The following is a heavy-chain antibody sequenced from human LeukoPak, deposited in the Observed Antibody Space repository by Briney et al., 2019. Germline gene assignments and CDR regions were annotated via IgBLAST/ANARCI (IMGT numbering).Heavy chain of an antibody. CDR3: ARDVGYCSSTSCPGPFDY. Sequence: GASVKVSCKVSGYTLTELSMHWVRQAPGKGLEWMGGFDPEDGETIYAQKFQGRVTMTEDTSTDTAYMELSSLRSEDTAVYYCARDVGYCSSTSCPGPFDYWGQGTLVTVSS. CDR1: GYTLTELS. D-gene: IGHD2-2*01. J-gene: IGHJ4*02. CDR2: FDPEDGET. V-gene: IGHV1-24*01.